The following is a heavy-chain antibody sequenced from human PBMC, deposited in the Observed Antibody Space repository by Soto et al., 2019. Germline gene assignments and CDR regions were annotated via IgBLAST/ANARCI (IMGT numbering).Heavy chain of an antibody. CDR3: VRTGYSYAPCRY. CDR2: IFWNDDE. Sequence: QITLKEPGPALVKPTQTLTLTCTFSGFSLTSYGVGVCWIRQPPGNALEWLALIFWNDDERYSPSLKSRLTIATDASINDFVLTMTRMEPVYTATYYWVRTGYSYAPCRYWGGVTLGSVSS. V-gene: IGHV2-5*01. D-gene: IGHD5-18*01. CDR1: GFSLTSYGVG. J-gene: IGHJ4*02.